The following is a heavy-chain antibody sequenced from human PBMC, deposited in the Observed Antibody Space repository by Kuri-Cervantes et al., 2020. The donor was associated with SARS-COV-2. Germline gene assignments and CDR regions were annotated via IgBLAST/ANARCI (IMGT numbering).Heavy chain of an antibody. CDR3: ARGHCSSTSCYINYYYMDV. CDR2: IYYSGST. D-gene: IGHD2-2*01. J-gene: IGHJ6*03. Sequence: GSLRLSCTVSGGSFSSQYWSWIRQPPGKGLEWIGYIYYSGSTNYNPSLKSRVTISVDTSKNQFSLKLSSVTAADTAVYYCARGHCSSTSCYINYYYMDVWGKGTTVTVSS. CDR1: GGSFSSQY. V-gene: IGHV4-59*08.